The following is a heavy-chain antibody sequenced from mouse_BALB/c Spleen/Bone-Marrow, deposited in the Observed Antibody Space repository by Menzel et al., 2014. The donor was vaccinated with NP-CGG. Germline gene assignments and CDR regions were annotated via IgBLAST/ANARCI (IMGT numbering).Heavy chain of an antibody. CDR1: GFNIKDTY. D-gene: IGHD2-4*01. V-gene: IGHV14-3*02. Sequence: EVMLVESGAELVKPGASVKLSCTASGFNIKDTYMHWVKQRPEQGLEWIGRIDPANGSTKYDPKFQGKATITADTSSNTAYLQLSSLTSEDTAVYYCARFPYDYGGGDYWGQGTTLTVSS. J-gene: IGHJ2*01. CDR3: ARFPYDYGGGDY. CDR2: IDPANGST.